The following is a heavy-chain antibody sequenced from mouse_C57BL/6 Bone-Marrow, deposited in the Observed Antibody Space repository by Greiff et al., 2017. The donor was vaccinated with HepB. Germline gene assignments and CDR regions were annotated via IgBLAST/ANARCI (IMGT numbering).Heavy chain of an antibody. V-gene: IGHV5-4*03. CDR1: GFTFSSYA. J-gene: IGHJ2*01. CDR3: ARAVVDY. D-gene: IGHD1-1*01. CDR2: ISDGGSYT. Sequence: EVKLVESGGGLVKPGGSLKLSCAASGFTFSSYAMSWVRQTPEKRLEWVATISDGGSYTYYPDNVKGRFTISRDNAKNNRYLQMSHLKSEDTAMYYCARAVVDYWGQGTTLTVSS.